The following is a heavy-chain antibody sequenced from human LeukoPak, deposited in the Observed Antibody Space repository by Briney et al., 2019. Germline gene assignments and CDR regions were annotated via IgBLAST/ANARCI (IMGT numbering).Heavy chain of an antibody. J-gene: IGHJ3*02. CDR1: GFTLRSYT. D-gene: IGHD4-11*01. V-gene: IGHV3-48*04. CDR3: ARAQKYSYDAFDI. Sequence: PGGSLRLSCAASGFTLRSYTMNWVRQAPGKGLEYVSYISSGSGTIYYADSVKGRFTISRDNAKNSLYLQMNSLSAEDTAVYYCARAQKYSYDAFDIWGQGTMVTVSS. CDR2: ISSGSGTI.